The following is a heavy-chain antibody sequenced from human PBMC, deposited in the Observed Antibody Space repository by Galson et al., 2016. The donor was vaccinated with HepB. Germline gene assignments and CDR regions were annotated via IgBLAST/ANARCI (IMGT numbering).Heavy chain of an antibody. V-gene: IGHV1-2*02. J-gene: IGHJ4*02. CDR3: TRGGGYCSGGSCSPGGNYLDY. Sequence: SVKVSCKASGYTLTGYYMHWVRQAPGQGLEWMGWINSNSGDTKYALEFQGRVIMTRDTSISTAHMELSRLRSDATAVYYCTRGGGYCSGGSCSPGGNYLDYWGQGTLVTVSS. D-gene: IGHD2-15*01. CDR1: GYTLTGYY. CDR2: INSNSGDT.